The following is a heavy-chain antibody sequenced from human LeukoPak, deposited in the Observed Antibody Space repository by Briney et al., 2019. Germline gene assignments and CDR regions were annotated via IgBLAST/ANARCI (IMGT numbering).Heavy chain of an antibody. V-gene: IGHV1-2*02. J-gene: IGHJ5*02. Sequence: GASVKVSCKASGYTFTGYYMHWVRQAPGQGLEWMGWINPNSGGTNYAQKFQGRVTMTRDTSISTAYMELSRLRSDDTAVYYCARDLGYYDFWFDPWGQGTLVTVSS. CDR2: INPNSGGT. CDR3: ARDLGYYDFWFDP. D-gene: IGHD3-3*01. CDR1: GYTFTGYY.